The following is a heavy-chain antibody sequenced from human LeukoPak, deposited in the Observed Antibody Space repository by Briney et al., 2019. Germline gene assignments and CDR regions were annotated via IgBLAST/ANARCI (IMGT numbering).Heavy chain of an antibody. CDR1: GGSFSGYY. CDR3: ARYCSGGSCYHNWFDP. D-gene: IGHD2-15*01. J-gene: IGHJ5*02. V-gene: IGHV4-34*01. CDR2: INHSGST. Sequence: SETLSLTCAVYGGSFSGYYWSRIRQPPGKGLEWIGEINHSGSTNYNPSLKSRVTISVDTSKNQFSLKLSSVTAADTAVYYCARYCSGGSCYHNWFDPWGQGTLVTVSS.